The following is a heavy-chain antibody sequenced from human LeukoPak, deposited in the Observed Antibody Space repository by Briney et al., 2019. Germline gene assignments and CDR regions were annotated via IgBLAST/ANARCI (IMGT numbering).Heavy chain of an antibody. J-gene: IGHJ5*02. CDR1: GGSCSGYY. CDR3: ARIISTYYDFWSPRGDWFDP. Sequence: PSETLSLTCAVYGGSCSGYYWSWIRQPPGKGLEWIGEINHSGSTNYNPSLKSRVTISVDTSKNQFSLKLSSVTAADTAVYYCARIISTYYDFWSPRGDWFDPWGQGTLVTVSS. V-gene: IGHV4-34*01. D-gene: IGHD3-3*01. CDR2: INHSGST.